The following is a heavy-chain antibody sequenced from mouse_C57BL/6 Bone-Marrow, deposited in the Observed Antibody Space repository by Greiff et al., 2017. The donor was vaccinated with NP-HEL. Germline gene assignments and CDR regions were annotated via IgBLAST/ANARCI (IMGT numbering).Heavy chain of an antibody. CDR2: IDPSDSYT. CDR1: GYTFTSYW. J-gene: IGHJ2*01. V-gene: IGHV1-50*01. Sequence: QVQLQQPGAELVKPGASVKLSCKASGYTFTSYWMQWVKQRPGQGLEWIGEIDPSDSYTNYNQKFKGKATLTVDTSSSTAYMQLSSLTSEDSAVYYCARERARDYWGQGTTLTVSS. D-gene: IGHD6-1*02. CDR3: ARERARDY.